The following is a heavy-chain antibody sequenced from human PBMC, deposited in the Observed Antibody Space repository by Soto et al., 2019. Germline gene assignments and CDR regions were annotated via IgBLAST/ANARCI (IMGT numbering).Heavy chain of an antibody. D-gene: IGHD3-10*01. CDR2: IYHTGDT. J-gene: IGHJ6*02. V-gene: IGHV4-59*08. CDR3: VRQGIGDLHGLVDV. Sequence: QVQLQQSGPGLVKPSETLSLTCTVSGGPSRSHNWGWIRQPPGGGLEWIGYIYHTGDTSYNPSLSSRGTISADTSTNHISLTLRSVTAADTAVYYCVRQGIGDLHGLVDVWGQGTRVSVSS. CDR1: GGPSRSHN.